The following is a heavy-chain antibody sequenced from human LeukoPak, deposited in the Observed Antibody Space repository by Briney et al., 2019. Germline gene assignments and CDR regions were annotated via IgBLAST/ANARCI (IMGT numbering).Heavy chain of an antibody. V-gene: IGHV3-74*01. CDR2: INSDGSST. Sequence: PGGSLRLSCAASGFTFSSYWMHWVRQAPGKWLVWVSRINSDGSSTSYADFVKGRFTISRDNSNNTLYLQMNSLRAEDTAVYYCAKILGAAANVPFDYWGQGTLVTVSS. CDR3: AKILGAAANVPFDY. J-gene: IGHJ4*02. D-gene: IGHD6-13*01. CDR1: GFTFSSYW.